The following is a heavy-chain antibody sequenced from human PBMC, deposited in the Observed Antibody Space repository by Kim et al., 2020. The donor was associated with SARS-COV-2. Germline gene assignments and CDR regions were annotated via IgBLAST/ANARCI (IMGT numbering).Heavy chain of an antibody. Sequence: GGSLRLSCVASGFSFSDYAMSWVRQAPGKGLEWVSTISGGGDRTYYADFVKGRFTISRDNSKNMQYMEMNSLRAEDTATYYCAKVDTSGSYYNGQNFDYWGQGTLVTVSS. CDR3: AKVDTSGSYYNGQNFDY. J-gene: IGHJ4*02. D-gene: IGHD3-10*01. CDR1: GFSFSDYA. V-gene: IGHV3-23*01. CDR2: ISGGGDRT.